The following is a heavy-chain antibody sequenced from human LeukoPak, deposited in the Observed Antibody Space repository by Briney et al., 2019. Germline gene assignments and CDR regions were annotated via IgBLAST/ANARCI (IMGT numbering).Heavy chain of an antibody. CDR3: ARGGRWLRFHWFDP. CDR1: GSTFSSYS. CDR2: ISSSSSTI. V-gene: IGHV3-48*01. Sequence: PGGSLRLSCAASGSTFSSYSMNWVRQAPGKGLEWVSYISSSSSTIYYADSVKGRFTISRDNAKNSLYLQMNSLRAEDTAVYYCARGGRWLRFHWFDPWGQGTLVTVSS. D-gene: IGHD5-12*01. J-gene: IGHJ5*02.